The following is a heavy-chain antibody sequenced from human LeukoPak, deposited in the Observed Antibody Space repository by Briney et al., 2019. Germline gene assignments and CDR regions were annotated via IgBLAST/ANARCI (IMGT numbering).Heavy chain of an antibody. J-gene: IGHJ4*02. CDR1: GYTFTGYY. Sequence: ASVKVSCKASGYTFTGYYMHWVRQAPGQGLEWTGWINPNSGGTNYAQKFQGRVTMTRDTSISTAYMELSRLRSDDTAVYYCARDLYSYGLGDYFDYWGQGTLVTVSS. CDR3: ARDLYSYGLGDYFDY. V-gene: IGHV1-2*02. CDR2: INPNSGGT. D-gene: IGHD5-18*01.